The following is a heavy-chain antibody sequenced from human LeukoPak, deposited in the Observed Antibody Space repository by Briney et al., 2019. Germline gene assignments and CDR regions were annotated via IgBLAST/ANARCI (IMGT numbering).Heavy chain of an antibody. D-gene: IGHD4-23*01. J-gene: IGHJ4*02. CDR1: GFTFSDYY. V-gene: IGHV3-11*01. Sequence: PGGSLRLSCAASGFTFSDYYMSWIRQAPGKGLEWVSYISSSGSTIYYADSVKGRFTVSRDNSKNTLSLQMNSLRAEDTAAYCCAKDFSTTVVTPLDYWGQGTLVTVSS. CDR3: AKDFSTTVVTPLDY. CDR2: ISSSGSTI.